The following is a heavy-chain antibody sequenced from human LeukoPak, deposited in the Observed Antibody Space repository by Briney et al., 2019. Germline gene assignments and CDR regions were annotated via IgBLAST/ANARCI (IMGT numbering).Heavy chain of an antibody. Sequence: SSETLSLTCSVSGGSISSYYWTWIRQPPGKGLEWIGYRYYSGSTTCNPSLKSRVTISVDTSKSQFSLKLISVTAADTAIYYCARVRGDFETDWGQGTLVTVSS. CDR1: GGSISSYY. CDR3: ARVRGDFETD. V-gene: IGHV4-59*01. J-gene: IGHJ1*01. D-gene: IGHD3-16*01. CDR2: RYYSGST.